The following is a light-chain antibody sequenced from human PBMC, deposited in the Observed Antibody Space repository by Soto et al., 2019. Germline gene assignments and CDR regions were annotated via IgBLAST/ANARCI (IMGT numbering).Light chain of an antibody. J-gene: IGKJ1*01. CDR3: QQYHNWPT. CDR2: GAS. V-gene: IGKV3-15*01. Sequence: EIVMTQSPATLSVSPGERATVSCRASQSVSSNLAWYQQKPGQAPRLLIYGASTRATGIPARFSGSGSGTEFTLTISSLQSEDFAVYYCQQYHNWPTFGQGTKV. CDR1: QSVSSN.